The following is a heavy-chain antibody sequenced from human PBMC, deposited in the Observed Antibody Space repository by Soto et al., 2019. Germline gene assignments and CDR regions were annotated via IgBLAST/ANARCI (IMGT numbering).Heavy chain of an antibody. CDR3: AREEATAGNDCFDY. Sequence: ASVQVSCKASTGIYLNLVLHAPGQGLEWMGWINPNSGGTHYAEQFQGRVTMTWDTSISTVYMELNSLTSDDTAVYYCAREEATAGNDCFDYWGQGNLVTVSS. CDR2: INPNSGGT. J-gene: IGHJ4*02. D-gene: IGHD6-13*01. CDR1: TGIY. V-gene: IGHV1-2*02.